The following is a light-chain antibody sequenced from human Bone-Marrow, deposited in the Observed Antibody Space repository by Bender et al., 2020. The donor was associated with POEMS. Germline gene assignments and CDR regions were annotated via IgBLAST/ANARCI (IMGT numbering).Light chain of an antibody. V-gene: IGLV2-8*01. CDR3: SSYADFGVV. CDR2: EVS. J-gene: IGLJ2*01. Sequence: QSVLTQPPSVSGTPGQRVTISCSGTSSDVGGYDYVSWYQHHPGKAPKVLIYEVSKRPSGVPDRFSGSKSGYTASLTVSGLQADDEADYYCSSYADFGVVFGGGTKLTVL. CDR1: SSDVGGYDY.